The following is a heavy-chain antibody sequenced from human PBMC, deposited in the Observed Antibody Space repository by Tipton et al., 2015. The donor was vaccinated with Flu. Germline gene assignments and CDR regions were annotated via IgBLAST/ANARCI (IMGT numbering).Heavy chain of an antibody. J-gene: IGHJ4*02. CDR1: GFMLSGYG. V-gene: IGHV3-30*02. D-gene: IGHD6-19*01. CDR2: IRHDGSDK. CDR3: AKDGWNTSGWYPFDY. Sequence: SLRLSCAASGFMLSGYGMHWVRQAPGKGLEWVAFIRHDGSDKYYTESVKGRFTISRDDSKNALYLLMSSLRPEDTAVYYCAKDGWNTSGWYPFDYWGQGTLVTVSA.